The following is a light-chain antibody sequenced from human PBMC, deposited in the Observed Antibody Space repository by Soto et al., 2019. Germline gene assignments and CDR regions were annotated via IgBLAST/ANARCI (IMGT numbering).Light chain of an antibody. V-gene: IGLV1-44*01. Sequence: QSVLTQPPSASVTPGQRVTISCSGSSSNIGRNTVNWYQQLPGTAPKLLIYSNNQRPSGVPDRFSGSKSGTSASLAISGLQSEDEADYYCAAWDDNLNGLVFGGGTKLTVL. J-gene: IGLJ2*01. CDR2: SNN. CDR1: SSNIGRNT. CDR3: AAWDDNLNGLV.